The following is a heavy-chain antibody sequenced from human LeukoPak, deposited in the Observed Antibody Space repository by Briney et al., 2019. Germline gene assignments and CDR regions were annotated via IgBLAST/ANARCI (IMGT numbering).Heavy chain of an antibody. J-gene: IGHJ6*04. V-gene: IGHV3-30*03. CDR1: GFTFSSYG. Sequence: GGSLRLSCAASGFTFSSYGMHWVRQAPGKGLEWVAVISYDGSNKYYADSVKGRFTISRDNSKNTLYLQMNSLRAEDTAVYYCARTSDYYYYGMDVWGKGTTVTVSS. CDR2: ISYDGSNK. CDR3: ARTSDYYYYGMDV.